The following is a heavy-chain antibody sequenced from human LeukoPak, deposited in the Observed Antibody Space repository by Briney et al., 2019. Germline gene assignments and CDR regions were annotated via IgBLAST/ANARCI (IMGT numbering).Heavy chain of an antibody. CDR1: GFTFSSYA. D-gene: IGHD3-22*01. CDR2: ISYDGSNK. V-gene: IGHV3-30-3*01. CDR3: ASGFNSIVVVNQGFDY. Sequence: GRSLRLSCAASGFTFSSYAMHWVRQAPGKGLEWVAVISYDGSNKYYADSVKGRFTISRDNSKNTLYLQMNSLRAEDTAVYYCASGFNSIVVVNQGFDYWGQGTLVTVSS. J-gene: IGHJ4*02.